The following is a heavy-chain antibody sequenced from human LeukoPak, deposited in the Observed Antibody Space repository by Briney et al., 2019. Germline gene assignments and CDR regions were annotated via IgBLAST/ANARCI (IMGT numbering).Heavy chain of an antibody. D-gene: IGHD2-8*01. CDR3: ARDSVYATNWYDP. Sequence: SETLSLTCTVSGDSISSSNRNWIRQPPGKGLEWLGYITHSGSTNYNPSLKSRITISIDTSKNHFSLRLSSVTAADTAVYYCARDSVYATNWYDPWGQGILVTVSS. J-gene: IGHJ5*02. CDR2: ITHSGST. CDR1: GDSISSSN. V-gene: IGHV4-59*01.